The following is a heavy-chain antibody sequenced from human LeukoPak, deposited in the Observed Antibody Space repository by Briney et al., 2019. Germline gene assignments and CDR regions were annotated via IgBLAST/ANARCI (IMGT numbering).Heavy chain of an antibody. CDR2: ITSDGSRT. Sequence: GGSLRLSCVASGFTFNNYWMPWVRQAPGKGLVWISRITSDGSRTTYADSVKGRVTISRDNAKNTLYLQMKSLRAEDTAVYYCARDGAGTDVFDIWGQGTMVTVSS. D-gene: IGHD6-19*01. V-gene: IGHV3-74*01. CDR1: GFTFNNYW. CDR3: ARDGAGTDVFDI. J-gene: IGHJ3*02.